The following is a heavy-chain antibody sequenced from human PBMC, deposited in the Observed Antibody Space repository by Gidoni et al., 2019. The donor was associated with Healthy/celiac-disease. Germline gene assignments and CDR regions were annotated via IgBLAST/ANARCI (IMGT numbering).Heavy chain of an antibody. J-gene: IGHJ4*02. CDR1: GGSISSGGYY. D-gene: IGHD3-3*01. Sequence: QVQLQESGPGLVKPSQTLSLTCTVSGGSISSGGYYWSWIRQHPGKGLEWIGYIYYSGSTYYNPSLKSRVTISVDTSKNQFSLKLSSVTAADTAVYYCARVVGDFWSGYQFFDYWGQGTLVTVSS. V-gene: IGHV4-31*03. CDR3: ARVVGDFWSGYQFFDY. CDR2: IYYSGST.